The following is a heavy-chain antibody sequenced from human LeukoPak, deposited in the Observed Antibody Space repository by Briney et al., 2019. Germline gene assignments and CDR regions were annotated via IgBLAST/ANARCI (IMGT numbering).Heavy chain of an antibody. D-gene: IGHD5-12*01. V-gene: IGHV4-4*07. CDR1: GGSISSYF. Sequence: SETLSLTCTVSGGSISSYFWTWIRQPAGKGLEWIGRFYTSVSYNYNPSLKSRVTMSVDTSKNQFSLKLSSVTAADTAVYYCARDGYSGNDGLWGQGTLVTVSS. J-gene: IGHJ4*02. CDR2: FYTSVSY. CDR3: ARDGYSGNDGL.